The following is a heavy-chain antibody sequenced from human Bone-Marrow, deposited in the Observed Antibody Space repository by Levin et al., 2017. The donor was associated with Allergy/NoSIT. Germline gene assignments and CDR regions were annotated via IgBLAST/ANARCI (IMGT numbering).Heavy chain of an antibody. D-gene: IGHD3-10*01. J-gene: IGHJ4*02. V-gene: IGHV4-61*08. CDR3: ARGGASYGSGNYY. CDR1: GASVTSRDYY. Sequence: SETLSLTCSVSGASVTSRDYYWNWIRQRPGKGLEWIGFLHYNGNTNYNPSLKSRVTISVDTSKNQFSLTLTSVTAADTAVYYCARGGASYGSGNYYWGRGSLVTVSS. CDR2: LHYNGNT.